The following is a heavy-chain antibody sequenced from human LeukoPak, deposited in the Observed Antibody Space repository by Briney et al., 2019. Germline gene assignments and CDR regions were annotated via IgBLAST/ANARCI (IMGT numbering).Heavy chain of an antibody. J-gene: IGHJ4*02. V-gene: IGHV3-21*01. D-gene: IGHD2-15*01. CDR3: AVLRSGGSLTYDY. CDR2: ISSSSSYI. Sequence: GGSLRLSCAASGFTFSIYSMNWVRQAPGKGLEWVSSISSSSSYIYYADSVKGRFTISRDNAKNSLYPQMNSLRAEDTAVYYCAVLRSGGSLTYDYWGQGTLVTVSS. CDR1: GFTFSIYS.